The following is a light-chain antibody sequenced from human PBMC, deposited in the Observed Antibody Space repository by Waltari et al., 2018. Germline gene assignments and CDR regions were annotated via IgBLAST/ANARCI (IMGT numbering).Light chain of an antibody. V-gene: IGKV1-5*03. CDR1: QSINYW. Sequence: DIQMTQSPSTLSASVGDRVTITCRASQSINYWVAWYQQKPEKAPKRLIYKTSTLESGVPSRFSGSGSGTEFILTISSLQPDDFATYYCQQSDTFSFTFGQGTKLESK. J-gene: IGKJ2*01. CDR3: QQSDTFSFT. CDR2: KTS.